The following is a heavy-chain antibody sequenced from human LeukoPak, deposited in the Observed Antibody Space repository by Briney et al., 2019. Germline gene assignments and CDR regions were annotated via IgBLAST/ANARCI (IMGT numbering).Heavy chain of an antibody. CDR1: GDSLSSTSYY. D-gene: IGHD5-12*01. CDR3: ARRSGYDTIDY. V-gene: IGHV4-39*01. CDR2: IYYSGTT. J-gene: IGHJ4*02. Sequence: PSETLSLTCTVSGDSLSSTSYYWGWIRQPPGKELEWIGNIYYSGTTYSNPSLKSRVTILVDTSKNQFSLKLSSVTAADTAVYYCARRSGYDTIDYWGQGTLVTVSS.